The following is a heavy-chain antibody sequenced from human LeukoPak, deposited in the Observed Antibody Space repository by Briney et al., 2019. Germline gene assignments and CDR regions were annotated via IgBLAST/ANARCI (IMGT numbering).Heavy chain of an antibody. Sequence: SVKVSCKASGYTFASYGISWVRQAPGQGLEWMGGIIPIFGTANYAQKFQGRVTITADESTSTAYMELSSLRSEDTAVYYCARDFTKLELRVYNWFDPWGQGTLVTVSS. CDR3: ARDFTKLELRVYNWFDP. V-gene: IGHV1-69*13. D-gene: IGHD1-7*01. CDR1: GYTFASYG. CDR2: IIPIFGTA. J-gene: IGHJ5*02.